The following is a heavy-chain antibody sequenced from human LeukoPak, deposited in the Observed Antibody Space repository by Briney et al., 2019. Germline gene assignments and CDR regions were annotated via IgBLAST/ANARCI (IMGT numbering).Heavy chain of an antibody. CDR1: GGSFTVYY. J-gene: IGHJ4*02. CDR2: INHGGST. Sequence: PSETLSLTCAVSGGSFTVYYWSWIRQPPGKGLEWIGEINHGGSTNYNPSLKGRVTISVDTSKNQFSLKLSSVSAADTAVYYCARWGGTLPRDYWGQGTLVTVSS. CDR3: ARWGGTLPRDY. D-gene: IGHD1-26*01. V-gene: IGHV4-34*01.